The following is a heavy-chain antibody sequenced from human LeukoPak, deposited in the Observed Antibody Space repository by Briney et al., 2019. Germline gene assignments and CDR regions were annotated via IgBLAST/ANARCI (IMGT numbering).Heavy chain of an antibody. CDR1: GGSISSYS. J-gene: IGHJ6*03. Sequence: PSETLSLTCTDPGGSISSYSWSWIRQPPGKGLEWIGHIYYGGSTNYNPFLKSRVTISVDTSKTQFSLKLSSVTAADTAVYYCARQAVVTPHYYYYMDVWGKGTTVTVSS. CDR2: IYYGGST. V-gene: IGHV4-59*01. CDR3: ARQAVVTPHYYYYMDV. D-gene: IGHD4-23*01.